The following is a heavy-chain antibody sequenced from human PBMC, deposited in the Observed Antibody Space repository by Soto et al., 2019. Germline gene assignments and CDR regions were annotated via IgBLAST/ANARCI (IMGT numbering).Heavy chain of an antibody. CDR3: AREVVTGVWFLVN. CDR1: GFTFKMYS. V-gene: IGHV3-30-3*01. CDR2: ISRNGDIT. Sequence: GVSLRLSCTTSGFTFKMYSMHWLRQSPGTGLEWVAVISRNGDITYYADSVKGRFTIPRDNSKNMLFLEMNSLRIDDTAVYYCAREVVTGVWFLVNLGQG. D-gene: IGHD2-21*01. J-gene: IGHJ4*02.